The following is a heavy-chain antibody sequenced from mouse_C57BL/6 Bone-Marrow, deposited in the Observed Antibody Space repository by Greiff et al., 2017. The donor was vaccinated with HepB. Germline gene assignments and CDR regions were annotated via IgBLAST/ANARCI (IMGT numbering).Heavy chain of an antibody. J-gene: IGHJ4*01. V-gene: IGHV14-4*01. CDR1: GFNIKDDY. CDR3: TTLGAYAMDY. CDR2: IDPENGDT. Sequence: EVQLQQSGAELVRPGASVKLSCTASGFNIKDDYMHWVKQRPEQGLEWIGWIDPENGDTEYASKFQGKATITADSSSITAYLQLSSLTSEDTAVYYCTTLGAYAMDYWGQGTSVTVSS.